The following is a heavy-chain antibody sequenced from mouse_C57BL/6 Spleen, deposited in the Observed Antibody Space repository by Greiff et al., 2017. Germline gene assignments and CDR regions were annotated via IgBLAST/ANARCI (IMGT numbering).Heavy chain of an antibody. V-gene: IGHV1-26*01. CDR2: INPNNGGT. CDR3: ARKNYDYDNDFDV. J-gene: IGHJ1*03. D-gene: IGHD2-4*01. Sequence: VQLQQSGPELVKPGASVKISCKASGYTFTDYYMNWVKQSHGKSLEWIGDINPNNGGTSYNQKFKGKATLTVDKSSSTAYMELRSLTSEDSAVYYCARKNYDYDNDFDVWGTGTTVTVSS. CDR1: GYTFTDYY.